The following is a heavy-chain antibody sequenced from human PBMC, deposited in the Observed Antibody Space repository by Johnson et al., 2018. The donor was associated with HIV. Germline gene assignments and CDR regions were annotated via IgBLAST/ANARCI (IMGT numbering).Heavy chain of an antibody. CDR2: MSFDGSNK. CDR1: RSTFCSYA. V-gene: IGHV3-30*04. Sequence: QVPSVESGGGVVQPGSSLPLSCAASRSTFCSYAMHWVRQAPGKGLEWVALMSFDGSNKYYADSVKGRFTISRDNSKNTLYLQMNSLRTEDTAVYYCAKDRRQGGSNPDAFDLWGQGTMVTVSS. D-gene: IGHD1-26*01. J-gene: IGHJ3*01. CDR3: AKDRRQGGSNPDAFDL.